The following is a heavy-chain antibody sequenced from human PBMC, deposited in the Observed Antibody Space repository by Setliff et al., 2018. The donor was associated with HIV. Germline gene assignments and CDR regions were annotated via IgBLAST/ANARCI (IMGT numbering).Heavy chain of an antibody. CDR1: GFTFTSYA. CDR2: ISGSGSTT. V-gene: IGHV3-23*01. J-gene: IGHJ4*02. D-gene: IGHD2-21*01. CDR3: AKLQEGHVYSHYDS. Sequence: PGGSLRLSCAASGFTFTSYAMNWVRPAPGKGLEWVSSISGSGSTTYYADSVKGRLTISRDNSQNALYLHMNSLRAEDAAVYYGAKLQEGHVYSHYDSWGQGTLVTVSS.